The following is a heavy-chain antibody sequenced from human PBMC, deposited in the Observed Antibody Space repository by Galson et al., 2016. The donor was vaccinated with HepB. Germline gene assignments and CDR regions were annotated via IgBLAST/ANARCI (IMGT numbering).Heavy chain of an antibody. V-gene: IGHV3-23*01. J-gene: IGHJ4*02. CDR1: GFTFSNYA. Sequence: SLRLSCAASGFTFSNYAMSWVRQAPGKGLEWVSVISSYTGTTDYADSVKGRFTISRDNSKNTLFMQMNSLRAEDTAIYYCAKDGAIYGSCTSTSCSDYSDYWGQGTLVTVSS. CDR2: ISSYTGTT. D-gene: IGHD2-2*01. CDR3: AKDGAIYGSCTSTSCSDYSDY.